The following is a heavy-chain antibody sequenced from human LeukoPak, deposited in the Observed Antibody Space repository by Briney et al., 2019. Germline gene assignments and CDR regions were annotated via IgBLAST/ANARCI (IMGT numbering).Heavy chain of an antibody. J-gene: IGHJ4*02. V-gene: IGHV5-51*01. CDR2: IYPGDSDT. Sequence: GESLKISCKGSGYSFTSSWIGWVRQMPGKGLEWMGVIYPGDSDTRYSPSFQGQVTISADKSIGTAYLQWSSLKASDTAMYYCARLDMQRWLQPLAFDYWGQGTLVTVSS. CDR3: ARLDMQRWLQPLAFDY. D-gene: IGHD5-24*01. CDR1: GYSFTSSW.